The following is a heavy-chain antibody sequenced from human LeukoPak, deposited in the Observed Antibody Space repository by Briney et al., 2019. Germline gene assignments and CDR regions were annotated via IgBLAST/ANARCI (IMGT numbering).Heavy chain of an antibody. V-gene: IGHV3-21*01. CDR1: GFTFSSYS. CDR3: ARDLDSSSWYLDY. Sequence: GGSLRLSCAASGFTFSSYSMNWVRQAPGKGLEWVSSISSSSYIYYADSVKGRFTISRDNAKNSLYLQMNSLRAEDTAVYYCARDLDSSSWYLDYWGQGTLVTVSS. CDR2: ISSSSYI. D-gene: IGHD6-13*01. J-gene: IGHJ4*02.